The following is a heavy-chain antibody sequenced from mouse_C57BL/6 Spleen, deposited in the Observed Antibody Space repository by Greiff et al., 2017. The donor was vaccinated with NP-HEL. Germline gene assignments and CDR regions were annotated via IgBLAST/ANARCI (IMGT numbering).Heavy chain of an antibody. CDR1: GYTFTSYW. CDR2: IHPNSGST. D-gene: IGHD4-1*01. CDR3: ARRELGRGGYFEV. Sequence: QVQLQQPGAELVKPGASVKLSCKASGYTFTSYWMHWVKQRPGQGLEWIGMIHPNSGSTNYNEKFKSKATLTVDKSSSTAYMQLSSLTSEDSAVYYCARRELGRGGYFEVWGTGTTVTVSS. J-gene: IGHJ1*03. V-gene: IGHV1-64*01.